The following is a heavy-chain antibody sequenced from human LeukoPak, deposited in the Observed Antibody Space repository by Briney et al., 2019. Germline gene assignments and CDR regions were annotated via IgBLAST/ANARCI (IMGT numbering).Heavy chain of an antibody. CDR1: GFTVSSNY. CDR3: ARSTSGHNWFDP. V-gene: IGHV3-53*01. CDR2: IYSGGST. D-gene: IGHD6-25*01. J-gene: IGHJ5*02. Sequence: PGGSLRVSCAASGFTVSSNYMSWVRQAPGKGLEWVSVIYSGGSTYYADSVKGRFTISRDNSKNTLYVQMNSLRAEDTAVYYCARSTSGHNWFDPWGQGTLVTVSS.